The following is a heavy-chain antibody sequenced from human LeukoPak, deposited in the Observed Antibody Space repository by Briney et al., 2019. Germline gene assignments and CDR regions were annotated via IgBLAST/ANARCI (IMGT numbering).Heavy chain of an antibody. Sequence: GSLRLSCAASGFTVSGSSISWVRQAPGKGLEWVSGLRYTGDSTYYADSVKGRFTISRDTSKNTLYLQMNSLRAEDTAVYYCAKVHPYSGYPSLFDYWGQGTLVSVSS. CDR1: GFTVSGSS. V-gene: IGHV3-23*01. CDR3: AKVHPYSGYPSLFDY. D-gene: IGHD3-22*01. CDR2: LRYTGDST. J-gene: IGHJ4*02.